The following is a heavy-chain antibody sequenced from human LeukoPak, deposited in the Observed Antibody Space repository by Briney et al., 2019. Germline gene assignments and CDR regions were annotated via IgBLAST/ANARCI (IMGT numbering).Heavy chain of an antibody. CDR1: GGTFSSYA. CDR2: IIPILGIA. Sequence: SVKVSCKASGGTFSSYAISWVRQAPGQGLEWMGRIIPILGIANYAQKFQGRVTITADKSTSTAYMELSSLRSEDTAVYYCARVQGRWRFSMVDYWGQGTLVTVSS. V-gene: IGHV1-69*04. CDR3: ARVQGRWRFSMVDY. D-gene: IGHD5-24*01. J-gene: IGHJ4*02.